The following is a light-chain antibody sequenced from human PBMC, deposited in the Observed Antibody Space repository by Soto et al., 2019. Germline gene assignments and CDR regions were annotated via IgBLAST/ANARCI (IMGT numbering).Light chain of an antibody. CDR2: DAS. CDR1: QGISTF. Sequence: DIHLTQSPSFLSASVGDRVTLTCRASQGISTFLAWYQQHPGTAPKRLIYDASNLQSGVPSRFSGSGSGTEFTLTINSLEPEDFAVYYCQQRSSWPITFGQGTRLEIK. CDR3: QQRSSWPIT. J-gene: IGKJ5*01. V-gene: IGKV1-9*01.